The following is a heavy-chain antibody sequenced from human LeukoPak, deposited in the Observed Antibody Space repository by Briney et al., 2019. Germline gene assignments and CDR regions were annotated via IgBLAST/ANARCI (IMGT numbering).Heavy chain of an antibody. CDR3: ARDNDFWSAPSWFGP. D-gene: IGHD3-3*01. CDR1: GYTFTSYG. V-gene: IGHV1-18*01. Sequence: GASVKVSCKASGYTFTSYGISWVRQAPGQGLEWMGWISGYDGNTDYAQKFQGRVTITRDTSASTAYMELSSLRSEDTAVYYCARDNDFWSAPSWFGPWGQGTLVTVSS. J-gene: IGHJ5*02. CDR2: ISGYDGNT.